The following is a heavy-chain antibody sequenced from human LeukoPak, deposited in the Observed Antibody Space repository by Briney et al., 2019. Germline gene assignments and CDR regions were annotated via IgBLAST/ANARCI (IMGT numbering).Heavy chain of an antibody. J-gene: IGHJ4*02. CDR3: AKDPPSRGYSYGDLPDY. D-gene: IGHD5-18*01. CDR2: ISGSGGST. Sequence: GGSLRLSCAASGFTFSSYAMSWVRQAPGKGLEWVSAISGSGGSTYYADSVKGRFTISRDNSKNTLYLQMNSLRAEGTAVYYCAKDPPSRGYSYGDLPDYWGQGTLVTVSS. V-gene: IGHV3-23*01. CDR1: GFTFSSYA.